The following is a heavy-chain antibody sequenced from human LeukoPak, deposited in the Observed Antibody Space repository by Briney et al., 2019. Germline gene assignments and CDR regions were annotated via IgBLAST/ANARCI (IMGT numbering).Heavy chain of an antibody. J-gene: IGHJ4*02. V-gene: IGHV1-69*13. Sequence: ASVTVSCTASGGTFSSYAISWVRQAPGQGLEWMGGIIPIFGTANYAQKFQGRVTITADESTSTAYMELSSLRSEDTAVYYCARVNDTAMDYFDYWGQGTLVTVSS. CDR2: IIPIFGTA. CDR3: ARVNDTAMDYFDY. CDR1: GGTFSSYA. D-gene: IGHD5-18*01.